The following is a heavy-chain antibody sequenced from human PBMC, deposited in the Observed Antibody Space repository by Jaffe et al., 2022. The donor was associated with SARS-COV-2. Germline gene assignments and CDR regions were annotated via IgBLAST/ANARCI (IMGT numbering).Heavy chain of an antibody. J-gene: IGHJ4*02. CDR3: AHPVYSGYDYCYFDY. CDR1: GFSLSTSGVG. D-gene: IGHD5-12*01. CDR2: IYWNDDK. Sequence: QITLKESGPTLVKPTQTLTLTCTFSGFSLSTSGVGVGWIRQPPGKALEWLALIYWNDDKRYSPSLKSRLTITKDTSKNQVVLTMTNMDPVDTATYYCAHPVYSGYDYCYFDYWGQGTLVTVSS. V-gene: IGHV2-5*01.